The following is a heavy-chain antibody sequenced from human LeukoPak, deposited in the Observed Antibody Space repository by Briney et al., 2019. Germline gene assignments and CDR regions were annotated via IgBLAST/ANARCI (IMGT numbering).Heavy chain of an antibody. V-gene: IGHV1-69*01. CDR3: ARGRGAHYYDSSGFYNFDY. CDR1: GGAFSTYA. CDR2: IIPMFGAT. Sequence: GASVKVSCKASGGAFSTYAFSWMRQAPGQGLQWMGGIIPMFGATNYAQRFQGRVTITADESTSTAYMELSSLRSEDTAVYYCARGRGAHYYDSSGFYNFDYWGQGTLVTVSS. D-gene: IGHD3-22*01. J-gene: IGHJ4*02.